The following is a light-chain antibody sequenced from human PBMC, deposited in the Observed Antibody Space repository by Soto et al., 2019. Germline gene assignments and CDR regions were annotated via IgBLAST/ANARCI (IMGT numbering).Light chain of an antibody. V-gene: IGKV1-39*01. CDR3: QQYNDYSWT. J-gene: IGKJ1*01. Sequence: DIQMTQSPSSLSASVGDRFTITCRASESISSYLNWYQQKPGKAPKLLIYAASSLQSGVPSRFSGSGSGTEFTLTISSLQPDDVATYYCQQYNDYSWTFGQGTKVDIK. CDR1: ESISSY. CDR2: AAS.